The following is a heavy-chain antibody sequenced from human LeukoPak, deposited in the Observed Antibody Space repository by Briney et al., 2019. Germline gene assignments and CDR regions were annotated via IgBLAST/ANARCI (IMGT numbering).Heavy chain of an antibody. CDR1: GGSISSGGYY. CDR3: ARGTNWYYFDY. V-gene: IGHV4-31*03. D-gene: IGHD1-1*01. Sequence: SETLSLTCTVSGGSISSGGYYWSWIRQHPGKGLEWIGYIYYSGSTYYNPSLKGRVTISVDTSKNQFSLKLSSVTAADTAVYYCARGTNWYYFDYWGQGTLVTVSS. CDR2: IYYSGST. J-gene: IGHJ4*02.